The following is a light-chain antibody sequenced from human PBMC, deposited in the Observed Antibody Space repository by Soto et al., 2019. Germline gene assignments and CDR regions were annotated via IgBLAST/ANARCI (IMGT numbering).Light chain of an antibody. CDR1: QSLVDRDGNTY. CDR2: KVS. CDR3: MQGTHWPPT. J-gene: IGKJ1*01. Sequence: DVVMTRSPLSLPVTLGQPASISCRSTQSLVDRDGNTYLHWFQQRPGQSPRRLIYKVSNRDSGVPDRFSGSGSGTDFTLKISRVEAKDVGVYFCMQGTHWPPTFGQGTKVEIK. V-gene: IGKV2-30*01.